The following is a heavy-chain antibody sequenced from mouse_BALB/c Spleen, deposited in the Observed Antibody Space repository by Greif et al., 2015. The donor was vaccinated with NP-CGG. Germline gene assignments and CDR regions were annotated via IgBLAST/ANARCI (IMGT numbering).Heavy chain of an antibody. CDR2: ISDGGSYT. D-gene: IGHD2-4*01. V-gene: IGHV5-4*02. Sequence: EVKVEESGGGLVKPGGSLKLSCAASGFTFSDYYMYWVRQTPEKRLEWVATISDGGSYTYYPDSVKGRFTISRDNAKNNLYLQMSSLKSEDTAMYYCARGPDYDKAWFAYWGQGTLVTVSA. J-gene: IGHJ3*01. CDR1: GFTFSDYY. CDR3: ARGPDYDKAWFAY.